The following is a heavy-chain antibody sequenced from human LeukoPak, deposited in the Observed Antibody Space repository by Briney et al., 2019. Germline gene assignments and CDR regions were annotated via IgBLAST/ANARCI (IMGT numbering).Heavy chain of an antibody. CDR1: GYSFSSYW. CDR3: ARDYGDKSLDY. Sequence: GESLKISCKGPGYSFSSYWIAWVRQMPGKGLEWMGIIQPGDSDTRYSPSFQGQVTISADKSISTAYLQWSSLQASDTAMYYCARDYGDKSLDYWGQGTLVTVSS. D-gene: IGHD4-17*01. J-gene: IGHJ4*02. V-gene: IGHV5-51*01. CDR2: IQPGDSDT.